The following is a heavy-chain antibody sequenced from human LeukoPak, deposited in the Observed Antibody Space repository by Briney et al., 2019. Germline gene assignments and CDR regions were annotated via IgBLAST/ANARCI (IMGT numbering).Heavy chain of an antibody. CDR2: IYASGNT. Sequence: TSETLSLTCTVSGGSISSYYWSWVRQPAGKGLEWIGRIYASGNTNYNPSLKGRVTMTVDTSKNQFSLNLSSVTAADTVVYYCARGRGSSWYYFDSWGQGTLVTVSS. J-gene: IGHJ4*02. D-gene: IGHD6-13*01. CDR1: GGSISSYY. V-gene: IGHV4-4*07. CDR3: ARGRGSSWYYFDS.